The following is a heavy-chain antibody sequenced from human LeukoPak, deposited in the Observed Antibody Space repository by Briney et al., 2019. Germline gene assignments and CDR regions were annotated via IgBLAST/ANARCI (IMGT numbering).Heavy chain of an antibody. V-gene: IGHV4-34*01. Sequence: AETLSLSCAVYGGSFSGYYWSWIRQPPGKGLEWIGEINHSGSTNYNPSLKSRVTISVDTAKNQFSLNLSSVTAADTAVYYCARGGKQWLNRYPPRIFDYWGQGTLVTASS. CDR3: ARGGKQWLNRYPPRIFDY. CDR1: GGSFSGYY. J-gene: IGHJ4*02. D-gene: IGHD6-19*01. CDR2: INHSGST.